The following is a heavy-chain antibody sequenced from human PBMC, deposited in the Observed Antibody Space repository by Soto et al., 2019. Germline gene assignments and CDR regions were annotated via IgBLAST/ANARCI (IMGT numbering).Heavy chain of an antibody. CDR2: MGGAGAR. Sequence: GGSLRLSCAAFGFTYNSYDMHWVRRVPGKGLEWVSSMGGAGAREYAGSVKGRFIISRDNAKNSLYLQMDTLRAGDTAVYYCTRAAFGDGMDLWGQGTPVTVSS. V-gene: IGHV3-13*01. CDR3: TRAAFGDGMDL. J-gene: IGHJ6*02. CDR1: GFTYNSYD. D-gene: IGHD3-10*01.